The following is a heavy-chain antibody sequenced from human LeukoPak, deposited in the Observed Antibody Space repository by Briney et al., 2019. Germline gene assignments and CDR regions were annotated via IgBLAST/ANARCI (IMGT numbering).Heavy chain of an antibody. D-gene: IGHD2-8*02. Sequence: ASVKVSCKASGYTFTTYGINWVRQAPGQGLEWMGRIKPYSGGTNYAQKFQGRVTMTRDTSITTAFMELSRLRSDDTAVYYCATPGGYTAYDAFDIWGQGTMVTVSS. CDR1: GYTFTTYG. CDR3: ATPGGYTAYDAFDI. CDR2: IKPYSGGT. J-gene: IGHJ3*02. V-gene: IGHV1-2*06.